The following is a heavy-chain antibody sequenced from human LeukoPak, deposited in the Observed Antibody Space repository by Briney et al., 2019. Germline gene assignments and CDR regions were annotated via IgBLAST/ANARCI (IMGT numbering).Heavy chain of an antibody. CDR3: AKDRWYYDSSGYSLDY. J-gene: IGHJ4*02. V-gene: IGHV3-33*06. CDR1: GFTFSSYG. D-gene: IGHD3-22*01. CDR2: IWYDGSNK. Sequence: GGSLRLSCAASGFTFSSYGMHWVRQAPGKGLEWVAVIWYDGSNKYYADSVKGRFTISRDNSKNTLYLQMNSLRAEDTAVYYCAKDRWYYDSSGYSLDYWGQGTLFTVSS.